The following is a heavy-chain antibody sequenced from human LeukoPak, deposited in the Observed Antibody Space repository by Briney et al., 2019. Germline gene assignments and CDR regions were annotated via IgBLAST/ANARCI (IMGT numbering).Heavy chain of an antibody. D-gene: IGHD6-19*01. CDR3: GRDPGYSSGWFHF. CDR1: GFTFSSYG. J-gene: IGHJ5*01. Sequence: GGSLRLSCAASGFTFSSYGMNWVRQAPGKGLEWVSSISSSSSYIYYADSVEGRFTISRDNAKNSLYLQMNSLRAEDTAVYYCGRDPGYSSGWFHFWGQGTLVTVSS. V-gene: IGHV3-21*01. CDR2: ISSSSSYI.